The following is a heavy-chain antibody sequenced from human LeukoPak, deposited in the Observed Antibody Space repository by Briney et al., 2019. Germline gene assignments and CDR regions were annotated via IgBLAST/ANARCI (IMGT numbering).Heavy chain of an antibody. D-gene: IGHD3-22*01. CDR1: GFTFSSYA. V-gene: IGHV3-23*01. CDR3: AKDQDYYDSSGYCDY. Sequence: SGGSLRLSCAASGFTFSSYAMSWVRQAPGKGLEWVSAISGSGGSTYYADSVKGRFTTSRDNSKNTLYLQMNSLRAEDTAVYYCAKDQDYYDSSGYCDYWGQGTLVTVSS. CDR2: ISGSGGST. J-gene: IGHJ4*02.